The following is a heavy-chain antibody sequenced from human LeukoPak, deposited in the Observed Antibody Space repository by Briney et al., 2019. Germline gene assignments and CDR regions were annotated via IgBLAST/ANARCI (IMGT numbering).Heavy chain of an antibody. CDR2: IYPGDSDT. V-gene: IGHV5-51*01. CDR3: ARRLTMVRGVLGGPFDY. J-gene: IGHJ4*02. Sequence: GDSLKISRKSSGYSFTSYWNGWVRPMPGKGLEWMGIIYPGDSDTIYSPPFQGPVTISADKSISTAYLQWSSLKASDTAMYYCARRLTMVRGVLGGPFDYWGQGTLVTVSS. D-gene: IGHD3-10*01. CDR1: GYSFTSYW.